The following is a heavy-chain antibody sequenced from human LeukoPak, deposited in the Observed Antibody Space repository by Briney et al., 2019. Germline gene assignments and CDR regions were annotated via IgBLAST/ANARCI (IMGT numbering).Heavy chain of an antibody. D-gene: IGHD4-17*01. CDR2: IIPILGIA. Sequence: ASVKVSCKASGGTFSSYTISWVRQAPGQGLEWMGRIIPILGIANYAQKFQGRVTITVDKSTSTAYMELSSLRSEDTAVYYCARADYGDYDGLDYWGQGTLVTVSS. V-gene: IGHV1-69*02. J-gene: IGHJ4*02. CDR1: GGTFSSYT. CDR3: ARADYGDYDGLDY.